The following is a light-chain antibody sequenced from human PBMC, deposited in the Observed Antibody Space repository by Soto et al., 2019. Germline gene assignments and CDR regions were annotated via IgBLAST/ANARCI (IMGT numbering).Light chain of an antibody. Sequence: DIQMTQSPSSLSASVGDRVTITCRASQNINSYLNWYQQKSGKAPKLLIYGATSLQSGVPSRFRGSGSGTGFSLTISSLQPEDFATYYCQQSHNTPITFGQGTRLEIK. CDR2: GAT. CDR1: QNINSY. CDR3: QQSHNTPIT. J-gene: IGKJ5*01. V-gene: IGKV1-39*01.